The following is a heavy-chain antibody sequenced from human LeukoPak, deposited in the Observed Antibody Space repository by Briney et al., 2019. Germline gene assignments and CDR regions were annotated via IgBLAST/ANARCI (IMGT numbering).Heavy chain of an antibody. D-gene: IGHD3-22*01. CDR3: ARDSYYDSSGYYWGYFDY. CDR2: ISYDGSNK. CDR1: GFTFSSYT. V-gene: IGHV3-30-3*01. Sequence: GGSLRLSCAASGFTFSSYTMHWVRQAPGKGLEWVAVISYDGSNKYYADSVKGRFTISRDNSKNTLYLQMNSLRAEDTAVYYCARDSYYDSSGYYWGYFDYWGQGTLVTVSS. J-gene: IGHJ4*02.